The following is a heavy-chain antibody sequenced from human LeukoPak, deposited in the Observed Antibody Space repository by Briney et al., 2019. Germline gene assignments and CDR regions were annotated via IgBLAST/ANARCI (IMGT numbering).Heavy chain of an antibody. CDR1: GFTFSSYL. CDR3: ARDSPPSIAVAYGIDY. V-gene: IGHV3-7*01. CDR2: IKQDGSEK. Sequence: GGSLRLSCAASGFTFSSYLMSWVRQAPGKGLEWVANIKQDGSEKYYVDSVKGRFTISRDNAKNSLYLQMNSLRAEDTAVYYCARDSPPSIAVAYGIDYWGQGTLVTVSS. D-gene: IGHD6-19*01. J-gene: IGHJ4*02.